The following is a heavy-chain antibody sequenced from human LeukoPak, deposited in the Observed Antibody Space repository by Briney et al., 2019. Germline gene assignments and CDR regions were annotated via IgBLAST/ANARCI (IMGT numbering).Heavy chain of an antibody. V-gene: IGHV1-46*01. J-gene: IGHJ4*02. CDR3: ARGASITMVRGVITGFDY. CDR1: GYTFTSYY. Sequence: ASVKVSCKASGYTFTSYYMHWVRQAPGQGLEWMGIINPSGGSTSYAQKFQGRVTMTRDTSTSTVYMELSSLRSEDTAVYYCARGASITMVRGVITGFDYWGQGTLVTVSS. D-gene: IGHD3-10*01. CDR2: INPSGGST.